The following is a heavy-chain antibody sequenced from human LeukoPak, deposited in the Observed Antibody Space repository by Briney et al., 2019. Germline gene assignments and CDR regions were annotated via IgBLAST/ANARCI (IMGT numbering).Heavy chain of an antibody. CDR3: ATSLPLLRYFDWLLQGFDY. CDR2: ISYDGSNK. CDR1: GFTLSSYR. D-gene: IGHD3-9*01. V-gene: IGHV3-30*03. Sequence: GGSLRLSCAASGFTLSSYRMHWVRQAPGKGLEWVAVISYDGSNKYYADSVKGRFTISRENSMNTLYLQMNSLRAEDTAVYYCATSLPLLRYFDWLLQGFDYWGQGTLVTVSS. J-gene: IGHJ4*02.